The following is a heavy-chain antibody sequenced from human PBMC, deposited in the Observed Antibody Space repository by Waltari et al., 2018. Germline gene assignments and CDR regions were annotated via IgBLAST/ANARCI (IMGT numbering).Heavy chain of an antibody. CDR2: INPNSGDT. CDR3: AREREATYNVYYYYMDV. V-gene: IGHV1-2*02. CDR1: GYTFTAHH. Sequence: QVQLVQSGAEVKEPGASVKVSCKASGYTFTAHHIHWMRQAPGQGLEWMGWINPNSGDTNNAQKFEGRVTMTRDTSISTAYMELSRLRSDDTAMYYCAREREATYNVYYYYMDVWGKGTTVTVSS. D-gene: IGHD1-1*01. J-gene: IGHJ6*03.